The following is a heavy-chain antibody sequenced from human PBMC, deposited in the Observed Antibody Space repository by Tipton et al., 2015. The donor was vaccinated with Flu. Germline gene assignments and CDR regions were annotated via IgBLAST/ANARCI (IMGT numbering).Heavy chain of an antibody. CDR1: GVSIRSAGYY. CDR3: STRDD. Sequence: LSCTVSGVSIRSAGYYWSWIRQHPGKGLEWIGYIYFNGRTFYNPSLESRVTISMDTSENQFSLRLYSVTAADTAVYFCSTRDDWGRGTLVTVSS. D-gene: IGHD5/OR15-5a*01. V-gene: IGHV4-31*03. J-gene: IGHJ4*02. CDR2: IYFNGRT.